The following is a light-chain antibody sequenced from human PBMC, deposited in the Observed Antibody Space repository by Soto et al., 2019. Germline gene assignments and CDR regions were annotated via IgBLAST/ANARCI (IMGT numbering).Light chain of an antibody. CDR3: SSYTISSTLV. V-gene: IGLV2-14*03. J-gene: IGLJ2*01. CDR1: SSDVGGYNY. Sequence: QSALTQPASVSGSPGQSITLSCTGTSSDVGGYNYVSWYQQHPGKAPTLMIYDVSNRPSGVSNRFSGSKSGNTASLTISGLQAEDEAEYYCSSYTISSTLVFGGGTKLTVL. CDR2: DVS.